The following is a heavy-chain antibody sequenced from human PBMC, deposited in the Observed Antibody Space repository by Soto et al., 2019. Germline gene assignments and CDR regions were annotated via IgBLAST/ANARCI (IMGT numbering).Heavy chain of an antibody. V-gene: IGHV3-30-3*01. CDR1: GFTFSSYA. Sequence: QVQLVESGGGVVQPGRSLRLSCAASGFTFSSYAMHWVRQAPGKGLEWVAVISYDGSNKYYADSVKGRFTISRDNSKNTLYLQMNSLRAEVTAVYYCAREGRIHLWGQGTLVTVSS. J-gene: IGHJ5*02. CDR3: AREGRIHL. CDR2: ISYDGSNK.